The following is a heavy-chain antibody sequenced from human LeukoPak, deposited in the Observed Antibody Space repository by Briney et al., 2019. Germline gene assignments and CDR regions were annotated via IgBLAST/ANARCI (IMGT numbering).Heavy chain of an antibody. CDR1: GFTFSSYW. J-gene: IGHJ4*02. Sequence: HPGGSLRLSCAASGFTFSSYWMSWVRQAPGKGLEWVATIRQDGSQKYYVDSVKGRFTISRDNAKNSLYLQMNSLRAEDTAVYYCARESGSVTSEVDFGYWGQGTLVTVSS. CDR3: ARESGSVTSEVDFGY. CDR2: IRQDGSQK. V-gene: IGHV3-7*01. D-gene: IGHD4-17*01.